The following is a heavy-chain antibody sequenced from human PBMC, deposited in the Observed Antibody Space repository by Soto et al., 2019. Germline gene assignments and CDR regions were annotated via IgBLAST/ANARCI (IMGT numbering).Heavy chain of an antibody. CDR1: GYTLTELS. D-gene: IGHD3-10*01. CDR2: FDPEDGET. Sequence: ASVKVSCKVSGYTLTELSMHWVRQAPGKGLEWMGGFDPEDGETIYAQKFHGRVTMTEDTSTDTAYMELSSLRSEDTAVYYCATSSVRGVIIFPYYYYGMDVWGQGTTVTVSS. V-gene: IGHV1-24*01. CDR3: ATSSVRGVIIFPYYYYGMDV. J-gene: IGHJ6*02.